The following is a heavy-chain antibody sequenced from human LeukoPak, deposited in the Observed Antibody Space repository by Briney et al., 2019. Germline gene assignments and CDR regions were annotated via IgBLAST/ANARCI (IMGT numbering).Heavy chain of an antibody. CDR3: AKELGYCSGGSCPTRGYYYYYGMDV. CDR1: GFTFSSYG. D-gene: IGHD2-15*01. CDR2: ISYDGSNK. Sequence: PGGSLRLSCAASGFTFSSYGMHWVRQAPGKGLEWVAVISYDGSNKYYADSVKGRFTISRDNSKNTLYLQMNSLRAEDTAVYYCAKELGYCSGGSCPTRGYYYYYGMDVWGQGTTVTVSS. V-gene: IGHV3-30*18. J-gene: IGHJ6*02.